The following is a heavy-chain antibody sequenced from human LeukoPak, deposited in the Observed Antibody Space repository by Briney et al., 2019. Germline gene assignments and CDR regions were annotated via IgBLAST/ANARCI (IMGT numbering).Heavy chain of an antibody. CDR1: GFTFSSYS. Sequence: GGSLRLSCAASGFTFSSYSMNWVRQAPGKGLEWVSSISSSSSYIYYADSGKGRFTISRDNAKNSPYLQMNSLRAEDTAVYYCATYYDFWSGYSNYGMDVWGQGTTVTVSS. V-gene: IGHV3-21*01. CDR2: ISSSSSYI. CDR3: ATYYDFWSGYSNYGMDV. D-gene: IGHD3-3*01. J-gene: IGHJ6*02.